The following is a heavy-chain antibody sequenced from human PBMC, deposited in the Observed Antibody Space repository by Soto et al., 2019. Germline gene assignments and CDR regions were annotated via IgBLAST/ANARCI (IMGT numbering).Heavy chain of an antibody. D-gene: IGHD5-12*01. Sequence: PGESLKISCKASGYSFINYWLGWVRQMPGKGLEWMGIIYPDDSDTRYSPSFQGQVTISVDKSISTAYLQWNSLRASDTAMYYCARQVATTEMHAFDIWGQGIMVTVSS. V-gene: IGHV5-51*01. CDR1: GYSFINYW. CDR3: ARQVATTEMHAFDI. J-gene: IGHJ3*02. CDR2: IYPDDSDT.